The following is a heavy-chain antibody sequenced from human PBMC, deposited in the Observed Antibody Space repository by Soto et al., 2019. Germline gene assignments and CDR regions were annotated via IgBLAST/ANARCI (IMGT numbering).Heavy chain of an antibody. CDR3: ARDVCTNGVCYYFDY. CDR1: GYSFVSYW. CDR2: IYPGDSGT. Sequence: GESLKISCKGSGYSFVSYWIGWVRQMPGKGLEWMGIIYPGDSGTRYSPSFQGQVTISADKSITTVYLQWSSLKASDTAMYYCARDVCTNGVCYYFDYWGQGTLVTVSS. J-gene: IGHJ4*02. D-gene: IGHD2-8*01. V-gene: IGHV5-51*01.